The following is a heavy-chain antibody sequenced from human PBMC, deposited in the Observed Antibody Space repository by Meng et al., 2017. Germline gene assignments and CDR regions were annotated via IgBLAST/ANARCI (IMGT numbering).Heavy chain of an antibody. CDR1: GFIFSNYE. J-gene: IGHJ4*02. CDR3: ARDFDY. V-gene: IGHV3-30*16. Sequence: QVQLVESGGGVVQPGRSLTLSCAASGFIFSNYEMRWVRQAPGKGLEWVACITKDGSRKYYLGSVRGRFTISRDNSKNTLYLEMNSLRSEDTALYYCARDFDYWGQGTLVTVSS. CDR2: ITKDGSRK.